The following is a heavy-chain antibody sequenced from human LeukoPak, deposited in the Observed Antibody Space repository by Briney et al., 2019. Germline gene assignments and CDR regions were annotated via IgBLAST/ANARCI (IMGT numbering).Heavy chain of an antibody. V-gene: IGHV4-61*02. D-gene: IGHD3-22*01. CDR1: GGSINSGSHH. CDR3: AREYRSGYDDKIDY. CDR2: IYASGT. J-gene: IGHJ4*02. Sequence: KPSQTLFLTCTVSGGSINSGSHHWNWIRQPAGKGLEWIGRIYASGTNYNPSLKSRVTISVDTSKNQFSLKLSSVTAADTAVYYCAREYRSGYDDKIDYWGQGTLVTVSS.